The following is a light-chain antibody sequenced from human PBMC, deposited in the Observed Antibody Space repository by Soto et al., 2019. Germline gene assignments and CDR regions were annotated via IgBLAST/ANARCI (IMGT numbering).Light chain of an antibody. Sequence: EIVMTQSPATLSVSPGERATLSCRASQSVSFNLAWYQQKPGQAPRLLIYGASTRATGIPARCSGSGSGTEFTLTISSLQSEDFAVYYCQQYNKWPPLTCGGGTKVEIK. CDR3: QQYNKWPPLT. CDR2: GAS. J-gene: IGKJ4*01. V-gene: IGKV3-15*01. CDR1: QSVSFN.